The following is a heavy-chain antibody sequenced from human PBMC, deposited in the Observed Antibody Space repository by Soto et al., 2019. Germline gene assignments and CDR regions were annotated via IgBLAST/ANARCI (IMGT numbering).Heavy chain of an antibody. CDR3: ARDGNGSSTSCLRYWFVP. D-gene: IGHD2-2*01. CDR2: IIPIFGTA. V-gene: IGHV1-69*01. J-gene: IGHJ5*02. CDR1: GGTFSSYA. Sequence: QVQLVQSGAEVKKPGSSVKVSCKASGGTFSSYAISWVRQAPGQGLEWMGGIIPIFGTANYAQKFQGRVTITADESTSTAYMELSSLRSEDPAVYYCARDGNGSSTSCLRYWFVPWGQGTLVTVSS.